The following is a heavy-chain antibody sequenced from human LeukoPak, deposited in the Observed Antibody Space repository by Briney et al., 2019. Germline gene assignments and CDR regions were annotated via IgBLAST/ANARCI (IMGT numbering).Heavy chain of an antibody. D-gene: IGHD6-19*01. CDR2: FIGGESST. J-gene: IGHJ4*02. CDR3: AKEFFSTGWNIDY. CDR1: GFTLTSLS. Sequence: GGSLRLSCAASGFTLTSLSMSWVRQAPGKGLEWVSGFIGGESSTNYADSVKGRFTVSTDKSKNTLYLQMNSLRAEDTALYYCAKEFFSTGWNIDYWGQGTLVTVSS. V-gene: IGHV3-23*01.